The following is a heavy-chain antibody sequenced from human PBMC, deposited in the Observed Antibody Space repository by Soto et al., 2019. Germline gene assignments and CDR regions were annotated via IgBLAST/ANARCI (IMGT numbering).Heavy chain of an antibody. J-gene: IGHJ4*02. CDR3: ARRDYPFDS. V-gene: IGHV1-18*01. D-gene: IGHD4-17*01. Sequence: QVQLVQSGAEVKKPGASVKVSCKASGYTFTSYGISWVRQAPGQGLERMGWTSAYNGKPNDAQKLQGTVNMTTATYTGTAYMALRSARCDETAVYNCARRDYPFDSWGQGAPVTVSS. CDR2: TSAYNGKP. CDR1: GYTFTSYG.